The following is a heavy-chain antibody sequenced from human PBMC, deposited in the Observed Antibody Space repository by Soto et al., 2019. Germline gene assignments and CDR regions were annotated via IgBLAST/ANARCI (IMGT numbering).Heavy chain of an antibody. J-gene: IGHJ5*02. Sequence: QVQLVQSGAEVKKPGASVKVSCKASGYTFTSYGISWVRQAPGQGLEWMGWISAYNGNTNYAQKXXGRVTMTTDTXXSXAXXELRSLRYDDSAVYYCARAYLSIGSVVAATGWFDPWGQGTLVTVSS. CDR3: ARAYLSIGSVVAATGWFDP. V-gene: IGHV1-18*01. CDR1: GYTFTSYG. D-gene: IGHD2-15*01. CDR2: ISAYNGNT.